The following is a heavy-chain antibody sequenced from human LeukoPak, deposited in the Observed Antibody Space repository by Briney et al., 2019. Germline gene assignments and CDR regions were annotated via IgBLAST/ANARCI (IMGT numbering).Heavy chain of an antibody. D-gene: IGHD6-19*01. J-gene: IGHJ5*02. CDR2: TSAYNGDT. CDR3: ARDLLQWQTNNWLAP. Sequence: GDSVTVSCKPSGYRFTNYGVRWVRQAPGQGLEWMGWTSAYNGDTKYGQKFQGRLTMTTDTSTSTAYLDVRSLRSEDTAVYYCARDLLQWQTNNWLAPWGQGTLVTVSS. CDR1: GYRFTNYG. V-gene: IGHV1-18*01.